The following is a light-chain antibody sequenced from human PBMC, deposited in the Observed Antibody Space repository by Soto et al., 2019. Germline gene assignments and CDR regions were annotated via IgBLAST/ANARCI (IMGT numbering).Light chain of an antibody. V-gene: IGKV3-15*01. CDR2: GAS. CDR3: QQYNNWPYT. CDR1: QSVSSN. Sequence: EIVMTQSPATLAVSPGERAALSCRASQSVSSNFAWYQQKPGQAPRLLIYGASSRATGTPARFSGGGSGTEFPLTISSLQSEDFAVYYCQQYNNWPYTFGLGTKLEMK. J-gene: IGKJ2*01.